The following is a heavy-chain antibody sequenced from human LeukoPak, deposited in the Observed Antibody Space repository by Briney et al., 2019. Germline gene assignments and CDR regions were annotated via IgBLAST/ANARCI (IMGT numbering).Heavy chain of an antibody. J-gene: IGHJ4*02. CDR1: GFTFSSYA. CDR2: ISGSGGST. D-gene: IGHD5-24*01. V-gene: IGHV3-23*01. Sequence: GGSLRLSCAASGFTFSSYAMSWVRQAPGKGLEWVSAISGSGGSTYYADSVKGRFTISRDNSKNTLYLQMNSLSAEDTAVYYCAKDRAGYGNFDYWGQGTLVTVSS. CDR3: AKDRAGYGNFDY.